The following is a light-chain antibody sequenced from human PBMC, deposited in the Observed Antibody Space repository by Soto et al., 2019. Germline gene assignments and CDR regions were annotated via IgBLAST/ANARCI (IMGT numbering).Light chain of an antibody. CDR3: QQYGSSGT. Sequence: ELVLTQSPGTLSLSPGERATLSCRASQSVSNNYLAWYQQKPGQAPRLLIYGASNRATGIPDRFSGSGSGTDFTLTISRLEPEDFAVDYCQQYGSSGTFGQGTKVDIK. V-gene: IGKV3-20*01. J-gene: IGKJ1*01. CDR2: GAS. CDR1: QSVSNNY.